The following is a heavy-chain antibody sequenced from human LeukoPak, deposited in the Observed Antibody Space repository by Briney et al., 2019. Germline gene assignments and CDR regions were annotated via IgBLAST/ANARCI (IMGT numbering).Heavy chain of an antibody. V-gene: IGHV3-30*04. CDR2: ISNDGSIK. CDR1: GFTFRSYA. CDR3: ARGDFWSTRDPFDY. J-gene: IGHJ4*02. D-gene: IGHD3-3*01. Sequence: GWSLRLSCAASGFTFRSYAMHWVRQAPGKGLEWVAVISNDGSIKDYADSVKGRFTISRDNSKNTLYVQMNSLTAEDTAVYYCARGDFWSTRDPFDYWGQGTLVTVSS.